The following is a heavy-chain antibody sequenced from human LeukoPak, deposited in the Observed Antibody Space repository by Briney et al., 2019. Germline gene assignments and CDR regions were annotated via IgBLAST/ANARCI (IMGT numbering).Heavy chain of an antibody. CDR2: IYYSGGT. CDR3: ARGDYDFWSGYYGRYYFDY. D-gene: IGHD3-3*01. J-gene: IGHJ4*02. CDR1: GGSISTYY. V-gene: IGHV4-59*01. Sequence: SETLSLTCTVSGGSISTYYWTWIRQPSGKGLDYIGYIYYSGGTNYNPSLKSRVTISVDTSKNQFSLKLSSVTAADTAVYYCARGDYDFWSGYYGRYYFDYWGQGTLVTVSS.